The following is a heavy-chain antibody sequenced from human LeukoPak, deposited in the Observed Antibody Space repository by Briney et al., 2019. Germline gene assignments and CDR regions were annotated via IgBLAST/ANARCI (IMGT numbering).Heavy chain of an antibody. J-gene: IGHJ4*02. CDR2: IQQDGSEK. CDR3: ARDFTGASGY. D-gene: IGHD3-10*01. Sequence: GGSLRLSCAASGFTFSSYGMSWVRQAPRKGLEWVANIQQDGSEKYYMDSVKGRFTISRDNAKNSLYLQMNSLRAEDTAVYYCARDFTGASGYWGQGTLVTVSS. V-gene: IGHV3-7*01. CDR1: GFTFSSYG.